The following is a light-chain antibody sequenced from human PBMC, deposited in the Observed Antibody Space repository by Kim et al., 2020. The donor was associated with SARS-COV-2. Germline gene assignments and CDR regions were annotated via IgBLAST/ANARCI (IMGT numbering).Light chain of an antibody. J-gene: IGLJ3*02. CDR2: RNN. V-gene: IGLV1-47*01. CDR3: AAWDDSLSGWV. Sequence: GQWVTISCSGSSSNSGSKYVDWYQQLPGAAPKLLIYRNNQRPSGVPDRFSGSKSGASASLAISGLQSEDEADYYCAAWDDSLSGWVFGGGTQLTVL. CDR1: SSNSGSKY.